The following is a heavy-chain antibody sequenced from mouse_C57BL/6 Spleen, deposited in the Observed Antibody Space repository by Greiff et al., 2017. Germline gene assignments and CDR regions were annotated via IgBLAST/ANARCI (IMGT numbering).Heavy chain of an antibody. Sequence: VQLQQSGTVLARPGASVKMSCTTSGYTFTSYWMHWVKQRPGQGLEWIGAIYPGNSDTSYNQKFKGQAKLTAVTSASTAYMELSSLTNEDYAVDYCTRRTALYAMDYWGQGTSVTVSS. D-gene: IGHD3-1*01. CDR3: TRRTALYAMDY. CDR1: GYTFTSYW. CDR2: IYPGNSDT. J-gene: IGHJ4*01. V-gene: IGHV1-5*01.